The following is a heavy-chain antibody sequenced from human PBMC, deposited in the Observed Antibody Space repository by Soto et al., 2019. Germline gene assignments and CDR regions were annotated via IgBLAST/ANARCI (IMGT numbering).Heavy chain of an antibody. J-gene: IGHJ6*02. CDR3: AREVSSSWYEYYYYGIHV. D-gene: IGHD6-13*01. Sequence: TLSLTCSVSIASTTSSGYYSSWIRQHPGKGLEWIGYIYYSGSTYYNPSLKSRVTISVDTSKNEFSLKLSSVTAADTAVYYCAREVSSSWYEYYYYGIHVWGQGTTVTVS. CDR2: IYYSGST. V-gene: IGHV4-31*03. CDR1: IASTTSSGYY.